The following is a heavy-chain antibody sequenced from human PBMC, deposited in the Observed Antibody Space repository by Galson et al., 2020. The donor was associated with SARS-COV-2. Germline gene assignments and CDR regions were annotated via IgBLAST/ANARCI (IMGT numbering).Heavy chain of an antibody. CDR3: TREGWQGGY. Sequence: GGSLRLSCVVSGFTFKDYWMSWVRQAPGKGLEWVANIRGDGSETNYVDSVKGRFSISRDNDVDSLYLQMDSLGVEDTATYYCTREGWQGGYWGQGAPVTVSS. V-gene: IGHV3-7*01. D-gene: IGHD6-19*01. J-gene: IGHJ4*02. CDR2: IRGDGSET. CDR1: GFTFKDYW.